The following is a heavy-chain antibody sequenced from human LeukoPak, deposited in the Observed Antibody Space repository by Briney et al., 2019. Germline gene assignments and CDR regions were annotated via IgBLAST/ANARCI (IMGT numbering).Heavy chain of an antibody. D-gene: IGHD6-13*01. CDR1: GFTFSSYA. CDR3: EAAADFVFDY. J-gene: IGHJ4*02. V-gene: IGHV3-30-3*01. CDR2: ISYDGSNK. Sequence: GGSLRLSCAASGFTFSSYAMHWGRQAPGKGLEWVAVISYDGSNKYYADSVKGRFTISRDNSKNTLYLQMNSLRAEDTAVYYCEAAADFVFDYWGQGTLVTVSS.